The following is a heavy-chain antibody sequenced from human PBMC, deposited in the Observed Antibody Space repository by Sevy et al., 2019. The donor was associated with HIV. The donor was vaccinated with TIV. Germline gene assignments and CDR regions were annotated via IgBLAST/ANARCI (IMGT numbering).Heavy chain of an antibody. CDR1: GYTFTSYA. CDR2: INAGNGNT. J-gene: IGHJ6*02. CDR3: AGLTRDGAAGTGYYYYGMDV. V-gene: IGHV1-3*01. Sequence: ASVKVSCKASGYTFTSYAMHWVRQAPGQRLEWMGWINAGNGNTKYSQKFQGRVTITRDTSASTAYMERGSLSSEDTAGYYCAGLTRDGAAGTGYYYYGMDVWGQGTTVTVSS. D-gene: IGHD6-13*01.